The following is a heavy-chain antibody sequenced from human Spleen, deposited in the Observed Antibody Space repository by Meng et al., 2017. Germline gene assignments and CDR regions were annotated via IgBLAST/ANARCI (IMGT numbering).Heavy chain of an antibody. V-gene: IGHV4-39*07. Sequence: PQLEESGPGLLGPSVTLSLTFTVSGNPITSGMYYWVWIRQPPGKGLEWIGNIYYSGNTYYNPSLKSRVTISVHTSKNQFSLKLSSVTAADTAVYYCARTHGDYVLNYFDPWGQGALVTVSS. CDR2: IYYSGNT. CDR3: ARTHGDYVLNYFDP. CDR1: GNPITSGMYY. J-gene: IGHJ5*02. D-gene: IGHD4-17*01.